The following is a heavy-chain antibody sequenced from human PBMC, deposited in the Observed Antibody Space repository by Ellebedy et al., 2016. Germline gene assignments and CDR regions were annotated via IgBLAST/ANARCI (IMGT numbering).Heavy chain of an antibody. D-gene: IGHD6-13*01. Sequence: SETLSLTCTVSGGSISSGGYYWSWIRQHPGKGLEWIGYIYYSGSTYYNPSLKSRVTISVDTSKNQFSLKLSSVTAADTAVYYCARHLRQQQLVFGYYYYGMDVWGQGTTVTVSS. V-gene: IGHV4-31*03. CDR2: IYYSGST. CDR1: GGSISSGGYY. J-gene: IGHJ6*02. CDR3: ARHLRQQQLVFGYYYYGMDV.